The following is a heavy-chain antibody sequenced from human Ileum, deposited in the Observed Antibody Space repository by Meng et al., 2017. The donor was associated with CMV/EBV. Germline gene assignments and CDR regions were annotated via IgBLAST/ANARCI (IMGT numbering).Heavy chain of an antibody. J-gene: IGHJ4*02. CDR3: ARDSVGAVAGFDY. Sequence: GESLKISCAASGFTFSSYWMSWVRQAPGKGLEWVANIKQDGSEKYYVDSVKSRFTISRDNAKNSLYLQMNSLGAEDTAVYYCARDSVGAVAGFDYWGQGTLVTVSS. CDR1: GFTFSSYW. D-gene: IGHD6-19*01. V-gene: IGHV3-7*01. CDR2: IKQDGSEK.